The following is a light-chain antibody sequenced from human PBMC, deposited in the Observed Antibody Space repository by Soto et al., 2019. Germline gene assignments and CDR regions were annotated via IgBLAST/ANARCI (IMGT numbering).Light chain of an antibody. CDR1: SSDVGGYEY. J-gene: IGLJ2*01. V-gene: IGLV2-14*01. CDR3: SSYRINTHVI. Sequence: QSALTQPASVSGSPGQSITISCTGTSSDVGGYEYVSWYQQHPGKAPKLMIYAVTNRPSGVSDRFSGSKSGNTASLTISGLRAEDEAVYYCSSYRINTHVIFGGGTKLTVL. CDR2: AVT.